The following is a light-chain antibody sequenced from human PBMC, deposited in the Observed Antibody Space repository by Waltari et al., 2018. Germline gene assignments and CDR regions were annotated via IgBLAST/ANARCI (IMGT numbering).Light chain of an antibody. CDR1: SLRSYY. Sequence: SSELTQDPAVSVALGQTVRITCQGDSLRSYYATWYQQKPGQAPVLVIYGENKRPPGIPDRFSGSSSGNTASLTITGAQAEDEADYYCNSRDRTGNHLVFGGGTKLTVL. CDR2: GEN. V-gene: IGLV3-19*01. CDR3: NSRDRTGNHLV. J-gene: IGLJ2*01.